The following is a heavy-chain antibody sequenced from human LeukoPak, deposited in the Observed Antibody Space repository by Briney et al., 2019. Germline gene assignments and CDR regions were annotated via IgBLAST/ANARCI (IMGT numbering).Heavy chain of an antibody. J-gene: IGHJ6*02. Sequence: GGSLRLSCAASGFTFSSYSMNWVRQAPGKGLEWVSYISSSSSTIYYADSVKGRFTISRDNAKNSLYLQMNSLRAEDTAVYYCARDPRPMDYGSGRRDLYYYYGMDVWGQGTTVTVSS. CDR3: ARDPRPMDYGSGRRDLYYYYGMDV. CDR2: ISSSSSTI. D-gene: IGHD3-10*01. CDR1: GFTFSSYS. V-gene: IGHV3-48*04.